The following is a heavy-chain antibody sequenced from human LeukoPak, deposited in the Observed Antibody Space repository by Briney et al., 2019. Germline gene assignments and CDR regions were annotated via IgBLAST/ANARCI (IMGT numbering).Heavy chain of an antibody. Sequence: GGSLRLSCAASGFTFSSYSMNWVRQAPGKGLEWVSAISGSGGSTYYADSVKGRFTISRDNSKNTLYLQMNSLRAEDTAVYYCAKDGRYYDSSGYYWSYFDYWGQGTLVTVSS. CDR3: AKDGRYYDSSGYYWSYFDY. CDR2: ISGSGGST. J-gene: IGHJ4*02. CDR1: GFTFSSYS. V-gene: IGHV3-23*01. D-gene: IGHD3-22*01.